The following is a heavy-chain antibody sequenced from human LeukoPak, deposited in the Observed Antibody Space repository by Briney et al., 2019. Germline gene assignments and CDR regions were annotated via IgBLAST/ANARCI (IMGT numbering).Heavy chain of an antibody. Sequence: SETLSLTCAVYGGSFSGYYWSWIRQPPGKGLEWIGEINHSGSTNYNPSLKSRVTISVDTSKNQFSLKLSSVTAADTAVYYCARDAARDYYDSSGYYPFDPWGQGTLVTVSS. V-gene: IGHV4-34*01. CDR1: GGSFSGYY. D-gene: IGHD3-22*01. CDR2: INHSGST. CDR3: ARDAARDYYDSSGYYPFDP. J-gene: IGHJ5*02.